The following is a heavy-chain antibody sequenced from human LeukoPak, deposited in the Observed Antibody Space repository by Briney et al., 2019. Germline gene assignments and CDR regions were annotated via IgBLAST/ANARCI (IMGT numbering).Heavy chain of an antibody. CDR1: GFTFSSYA. V-gene: IGHV3-23*01. J-gene: IGHJ4*02. CDR3: AKGLGSSGYYYSPFDS. D-gene: IGHD3-22*01. CDR2: ISGSGGST. Sequence: GGSLRLSRAASGFTFSSYAMSWVRQAPGKGLEWVSGISGSGGSTYYADSVKGRFTISRDNSKNTLYLQMNSLRAEDTAVYYCAKGLGSSGYYYSPFDSWGQGTLVTVSS.